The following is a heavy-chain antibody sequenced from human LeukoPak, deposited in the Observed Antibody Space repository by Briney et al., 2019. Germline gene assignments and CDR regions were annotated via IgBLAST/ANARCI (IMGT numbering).Heavy chain of an antibody. D-gene: IGHD6-13*01. CDR1: GYTFTSYD. Sequence: VASVKVSCKASGYTFTSYDINWVRQATGQGLEWMGWMNPNSGNTGYAQKFQGRVTMTRNTSISTAYMELSSLRSEDTAVYYSARKLSIAAAGKDAFDIWGQGTMVTVSS. CDR3: ARKLSIAAAGKDAFDI. V-gene: IGHV1-8*01. CDR2: MNPNSGNT. J-gene: IGHJ3*02.